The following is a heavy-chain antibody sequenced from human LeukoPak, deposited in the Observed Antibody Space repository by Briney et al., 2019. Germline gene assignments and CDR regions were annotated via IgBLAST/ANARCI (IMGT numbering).Heavy chain of an antibody. V-gene: IGHV3-7*01. CDR2: TNEAGGDK. CDR1: GFTFSNYY. CDR3: AIATTGRGAFGS. Sequence: PGGSLRLSCAASGFTFSNYYMSWVRQAPGKGLECVASTNEAGGDKLYVDSVKGRFTISRDNSKNSLSLQMNSLTAEDTAIYYCAIATTGRGAFGSWGQGTLVTVSS. J-gene: IGHJ4*02. D-gene: IGHD1-1*01.